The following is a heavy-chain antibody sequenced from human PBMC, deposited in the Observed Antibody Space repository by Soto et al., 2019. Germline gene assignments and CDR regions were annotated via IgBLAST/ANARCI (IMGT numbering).Heavy chain of an antibody. V-gene: IGHV3-30*04. CDR3: AKSSGGSSSVGMDY. D-gene: IGHD6-6*01. CDR1: GFIFKNYA. J-gene: IGHJ4*02. CDR2: ITRDGYNK. Sequence: QVQLVESGGGVVQPGRSLRLSCAVSGFIFKNYALNWVRQAPGKGLEWVASITRDGYNKYYADSVKGRFTISRDNSKNMLSQQMTAMRVEDPSCFYCAKSSGGSSSVGMDYWGPGTLVTVSS.